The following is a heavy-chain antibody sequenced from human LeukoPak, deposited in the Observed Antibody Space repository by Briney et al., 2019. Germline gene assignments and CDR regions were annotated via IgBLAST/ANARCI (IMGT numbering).Heavy chain of an antibody. J-gene: IGHJ4*02. D-gene: IGHD2-21*01. V-gene: IGHV4-39*01. CDR1: GGSIISTIHY. CDR3: ARHTPQEASAKYDY. Sequence: PSETQSLTCTVSGGSIISTIHYWAWIRQAPGKALEWIGSLYYTGSASYNPSLKSRVAISVDTSRNQFSLKVDSLTAADTAIYYCARHTPQEASAKYDYWGQGTLVTVSS. CDR2: LYYTGSA.